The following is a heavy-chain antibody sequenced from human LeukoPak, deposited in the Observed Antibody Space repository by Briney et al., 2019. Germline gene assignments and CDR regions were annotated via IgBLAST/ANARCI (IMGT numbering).Heavy chain of an antibody. J-gene: IGHJ4*02. CDR2: INPSGGST. Sequence: ASVKVSCKASGYTFTSYYMHWVRQAPGQGLEWMGIINPSGGSTSYAQKFQGRVTMTRDTSTSTVYMELSSLGSEDTAVYYCARDLYYGSGSYGWPNYWGQGTLVTVSS. CDR1: GYTFTSYY. V-gene: IGHV1-46*01. CDR3: ARDLYYGSGSYGWPNY. D-gene: IGHD3-10*01.